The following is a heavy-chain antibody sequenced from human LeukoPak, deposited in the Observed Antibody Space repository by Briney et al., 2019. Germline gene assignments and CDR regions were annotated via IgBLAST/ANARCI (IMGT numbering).Heavy chain of an antibody. CDR1: GFTFSSYW. D-gene: IGHD3-3*01. J-gene: IGHJ6*03. CDR2: INTDGSST. V-gene: IGHV3-74*01. Sequence: GGSLRLSCAASGFTFSSYWMHWVRQAPGKGLVWVSRINTDGSSTSYADSVKGRFTISRDNAKNTLYLQMNSLRAEDTAVYYCARAYYDFWSGRDSSYYYYMDVWGKGTTVTVSS. CDR3: ARAYYDFWSGRDSSYYYYMDV.